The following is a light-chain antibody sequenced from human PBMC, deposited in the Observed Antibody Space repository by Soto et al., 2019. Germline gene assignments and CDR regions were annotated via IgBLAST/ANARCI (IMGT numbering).Light chain of an antibody. CDR1: SSDVGACNY. J-gene: IGLJ3*02. V-gene: IGLV2-11*01. Sequence: QSALTQPRSVSGSPGQSVTISCAGTSSDVGACNYVSWYQHHPGKAPKLIIYDVSKRPSGVPDRFSASKSGNTASLTISGVQAEDEADYYCCSCAGSYTWVFGGGTKVTVL. CDR2: DVS. CDR3: CSCAGSYTWV.